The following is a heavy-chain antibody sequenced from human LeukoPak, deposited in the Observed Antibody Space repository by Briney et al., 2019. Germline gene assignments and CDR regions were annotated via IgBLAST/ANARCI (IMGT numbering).Heavy chain of an antibody. Sequence: PGGSLRLSCAASGFTFSSYGMHWVRQAPGKGLEWVAVISYDASNKYYADSVKGRFTISRDNSKNTLYLQMNSLTTEDTAVYYCAKDMGSGGDFDYWGQGTLVTVSS. D-gene: IGHD3-10*01. CDR2: ISYDASNK. V-gene: IGHV3-30*18. CDR1: GFTFSSYG. CDR3: AKDMGSGGDFDY. J-gene: IGHJ4*02.